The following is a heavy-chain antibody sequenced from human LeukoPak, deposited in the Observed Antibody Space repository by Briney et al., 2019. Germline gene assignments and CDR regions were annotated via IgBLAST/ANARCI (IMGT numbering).Heavy chain of an antibody. CDR3: ARDDYPADWFDP. Sequence: PSETLSLTCTVSGGSISSYYWSWIRQPAGKGLEWIGRIYHSGSTNYNPSLKSRVTMSVDTSKNQFSPKLSSVTAADTAVYYCARDDYPADWFDPWGQGTLVTVSS. D-gene: IGHD4-11*01. CDR2: IYHSGST. J-gene: IGHJ5*02. V-gene: IGHV4-4*07. CDR1: GGSISSYY.